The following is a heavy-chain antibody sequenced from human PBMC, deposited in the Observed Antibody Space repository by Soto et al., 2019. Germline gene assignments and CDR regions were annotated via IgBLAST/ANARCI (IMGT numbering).Heavy chain of an antibody. CDR1: GYTFTSYA. V-gene: IGHV1-3*01. J-gene: IGHJ4*02. Sequence: QVQLVQSGAEVKKPGASVKVACKASGYTFTSYAMHWVRQAPGQRLEWMGWINAGNGNTKYSQKFQGRVTISRDTSVSTAYMELSSLRSEDTAVYYCARGVYSRSSGLFYYWGQGTLVTVSS. CDR3: ARGVYSRSSGLFYY. D-gene: IGHD6-6*01. CDR2: INAGNGNT.